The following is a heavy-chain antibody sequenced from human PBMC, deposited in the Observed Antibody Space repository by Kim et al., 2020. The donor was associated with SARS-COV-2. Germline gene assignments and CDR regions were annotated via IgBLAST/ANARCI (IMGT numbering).Heavy chain of an antibody. CDR3: AKANYYDSSGYY. Sequence: GGSLRLSCAASGFTFSSYAMSWVRQAPGKGLEWVSGINGSGGRTYYADSVKGRFTISRDNSKNTLYLQMNSLRADDTAVYYCAKANYYDSSGYYWGQGTLVTVSS. CDR1: GFTFSSYA. D-gene: IGHD3-22*01. V-gene: IGHV3-23*01. CDR2: INGSGGRT. J-gene: IGHJ4*02.